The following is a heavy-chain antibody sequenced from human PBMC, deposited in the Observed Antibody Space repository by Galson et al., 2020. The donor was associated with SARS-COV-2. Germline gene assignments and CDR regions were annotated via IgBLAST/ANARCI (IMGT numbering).Heavy chain of an antibody. Sequence: ASVKVSCKASGYTFSNYGISWVRQAPGQGLDWIGWISSYNGDTNYAQKFQGRVTMTTDTSTTTVYMELRSLRSDDTAVYYCARRGTYPSFDDYWGQGTLVTVSA. CDR1: GYTFSNYG. D-gene: IGHD1-26*01. CDR2: ISSYNGDT. CDR3: ARRGTYPSFDDY. J-gene: IGHJ4*02. V-gene: IGHV1-18*01.